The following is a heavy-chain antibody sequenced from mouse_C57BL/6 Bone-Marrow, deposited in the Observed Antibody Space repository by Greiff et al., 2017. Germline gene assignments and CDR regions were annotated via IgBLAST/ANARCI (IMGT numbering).Heavy chain of an antibody. CDR2: IYPSDSET. CDR1: GYTFTSYW. V-gene: IGHV1-61*01. CDR3: ARLRGWGFDY. J-gene: IGHJ2*01. Sequence: QVQLQQPGAELVRPGSSVKLSCKASGYTFTSYWMDWVKQRPGQGLEWIGNIYPSDSETHYNQQFKGKATLTVDKSSSTAYMQLSSLTSEDSAVYYCARLRGWGFDYWGQGTTLTVSS.